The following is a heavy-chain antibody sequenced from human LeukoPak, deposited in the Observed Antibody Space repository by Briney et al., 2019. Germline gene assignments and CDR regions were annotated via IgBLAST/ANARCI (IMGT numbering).Heavy chain of an antibody. J-gene: IGHJ6*02. CDR1: GGSISSYY. V-gene: IGHV4-59*08. D-gene: IGHD3-9*01. CDR2: IYYSGST. CDR3: ARVVYYDILEGMDC. Sequence: SETLSLTCTVSGGSISSYYWSWIRQPPGKGLEWIGYIYYSGSTNYNPSLKSRVTISVDTSKNQFSLKLSSVTAADTAVYYCARVVYYDILEGMDCWGQGPTVTVSS.